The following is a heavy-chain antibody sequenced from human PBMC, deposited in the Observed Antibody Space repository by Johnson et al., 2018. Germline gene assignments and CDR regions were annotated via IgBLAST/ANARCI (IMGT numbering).Heavy chain of an antibody. CDR3: AKDISRVGIAAAGTVGFQH. CDR1: GYTFSSYG. D-gene: IGHD6-13*01. V-gene: IGHV3-43*01. J-gene: IGHJ1*01. Sequence: VQLVQSGGGVVQPGRSLRLSCAASGYTFSSYGIHWVRQAPGKGLEWVSLISWDGGSTYYADSVKGRFIISRDKRKKSLYLQMNSLRTEDTALYYCAKDISRVGIAAAGTVGFQHWGQGTLVTVSS. CDR2: ISWDGGST.